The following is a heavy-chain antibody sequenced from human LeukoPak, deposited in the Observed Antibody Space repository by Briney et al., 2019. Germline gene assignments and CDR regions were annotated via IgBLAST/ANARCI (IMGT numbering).Heavy chain of an antibody. CDR2: IYSGGST. Sequence: GGSLRLSCAASGFTVSSNYMSWVRQAPGKGLEWVSVIYSGGSTYYADSVKGRFTISRDNSKNTLYLQMNSLRAEDTAVYYCARDRDCSGGSRYGYWGQGTLVTVSS. V-gene: IGHV3-66*01. CDR3: ARDRDCSGGSRYGY. CDR1: GFTVSSNY. J-gene: IGHJ4*02. D-gene: IGHD2-15*01.